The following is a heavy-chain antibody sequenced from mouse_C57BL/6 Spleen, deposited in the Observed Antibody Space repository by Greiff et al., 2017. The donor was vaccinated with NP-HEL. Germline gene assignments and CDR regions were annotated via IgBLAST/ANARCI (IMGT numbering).Heavy chain of an antibody. J-gene: IGHJ1*03. V-gene: IGHV1-72*01. D-gene: IGHD2-14*01. CDR1: GYTFTSYW. CDR2: IDPNSGGT. CDR3: AREGTKGYFDV. Sequence: QVQLKQPGAELVKPGASVKLSCKASGYTFTSYWMHWVKQRPGRGLEWIGRIDPNSGGTKYNEKFKSKATLTVDKPSSTAYMQLSSLTSEDSAVYYCAREGTKGYFDVWGTGTTVTVSS.